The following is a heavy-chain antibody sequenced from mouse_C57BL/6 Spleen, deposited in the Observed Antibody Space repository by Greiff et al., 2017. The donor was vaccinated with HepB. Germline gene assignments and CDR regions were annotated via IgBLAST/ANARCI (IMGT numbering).Heavy chain of an antibody. Sequence: QLVESGPELVKPGASVKISCKASGYSFTDYNMNWVKQSNGKSLEWIGVINPNYGTTSYNQKFKGKATLTVDQSSSTAYMQLNSLTSEDSAVYYCVIYYDYPYYAMDYWGQGTSVTVSS. V-gene: IGHV1-39*01. CDR2: INPNYGTT. D-gene: IGHD2-4*01. J-gene: IGHJ4*01. CDR3: VIYYDYPYYAMDY. CDR1: GYSFTDYN.